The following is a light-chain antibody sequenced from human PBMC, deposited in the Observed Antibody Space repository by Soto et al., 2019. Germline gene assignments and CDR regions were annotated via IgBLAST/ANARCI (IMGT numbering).Light chain of an antibody. CDR3: ASWDDSLNGFVG. CDR1: SANIGRNI. Sequence: QSVLTQPPSASGTPGQRVTIPCSGSSANIGRNIVNWYQQLPGTAPKLLIYSNNQRPSGVPDRFSGSRSGSSASLAISGLQSEDEADYYCASWDDSLNGFVGFGGGTKLTVL. CDR2: SNN. J-gene: IGLJ2*01. V-gene: IGLV1-44*01.